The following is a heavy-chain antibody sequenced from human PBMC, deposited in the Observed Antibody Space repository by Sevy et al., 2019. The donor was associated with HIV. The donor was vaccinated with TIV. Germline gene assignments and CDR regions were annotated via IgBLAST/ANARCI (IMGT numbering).Heavy chain of an antibody. CDR2: ISYDGSNK. V-gene: IGHV3-30-3*01. J-gene: IGHJ4*02. Sequence: GGSLRLSCAASGFTFSSYAMHWVRQAPGKGLEWVAVISYDGSNKYYADSVKGRFTISRDNSKNTLYLQMNSLRAEDTAVYYCARARVGNIAVGEGPYWGQGTLVTVSS. CDR3: ARARVGNIAVGEGPY. D-gene: IGHD6-19*01. CDR1: GFTFSSYA.